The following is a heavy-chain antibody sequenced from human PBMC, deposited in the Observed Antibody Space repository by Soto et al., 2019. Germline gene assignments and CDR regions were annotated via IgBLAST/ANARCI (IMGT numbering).Heavy chain of an antibody. CDR3: ATDSSYDFWSGYQFDY. Sequence: ASVKVSCKASGGTFSSYAISWVRQAPGQGLEWMGGFDPEDGETIYAQKFQGRVTMTEDTSTDTAYMELSSLRSEDTAVYYCATDSSYDFWSGYQFDYWGQGTLVTVSS. J-gene: IGHJ4*02. D-gene: IGHD3-3*01. V-gene: IGHV1-24*01. CDR1: GGTFSSYA. CDR2: FDPEDGET.